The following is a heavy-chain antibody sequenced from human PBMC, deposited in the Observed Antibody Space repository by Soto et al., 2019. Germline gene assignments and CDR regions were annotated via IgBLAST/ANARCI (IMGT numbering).Heavy chain of an antibody. CDR2: ISGSGGST. CDR3: AKDTGSNDY. J-gene: IGHJ4*02. Sequence: PGGSLRLSCAASGFTFSSYAMSWVRQAPGKGLEWVSAISGSGGSTYYADAVKGRFTISRDNSKNTLYLQMNSLIAEVTAVYYCAKDTGSNDYWGQGTLVAVSS. D-gene: IGHD4-4*01. V-gene: IGHV3-23*01. CDR1: GFTFSSYA.